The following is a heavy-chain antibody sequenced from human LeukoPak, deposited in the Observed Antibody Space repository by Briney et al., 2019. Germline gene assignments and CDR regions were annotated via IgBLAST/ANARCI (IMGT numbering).Heavy chain of an antibody. D-gene: IGHD4-11*01. CDR2: ISAYNGNT. CDR1: GHTFTSYG. V-gene: IGHV1-18*01. CDR3: ARGISNYVGSHGSQGFDY. J-gene: IGHJ4*02. Sequence: ASVKVSCKASGHTFTSYGISWVRQAPGQGLEWMGWISAYNGNTNYAQKLQGRVTMTTDTSTSTAYMELRSLRSDDTAVYYCARGISNYVGSHGSQGFDYWGQGTLVTVSS.